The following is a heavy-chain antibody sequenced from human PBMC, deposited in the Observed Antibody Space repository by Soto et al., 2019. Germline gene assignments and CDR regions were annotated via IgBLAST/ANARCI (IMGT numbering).Heavy chain of an antibody. CDR3: ASQPRDSSSWYLGYYYYGMDV. CDR2: IYYSGST. CDR1: GGSISSRSYY. V-gene: IGHV4-39*01. D-gene: IGHD6-13*01. Sequence: SESMSLGCTVSGGSISSRSYYWGWIRQPPGKGLEWIGSIYYSGSTYYNPSLKSRVTISVDTSKNQFSLKLSSVTAADTAVYYCASQPRDSSSWYLGYYYYGMDVWGQGTTVTVSS. J-gene: IGHJ6*02.